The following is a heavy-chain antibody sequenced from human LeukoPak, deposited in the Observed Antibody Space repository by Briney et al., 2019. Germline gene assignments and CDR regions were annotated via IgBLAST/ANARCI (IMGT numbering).Heavy chain of an antibody. CDR2: ISSSGSTI. V-gene: IGHV3-48*03. CDR1: GFTFSSYE. CDR3: ASPPAHYDSSGYTGGY. D-gene: IGHD3-22*01. Sequence: GGSLRLSCAASGFTFSSYEMNWVRQAPGKGLEWVSYISSSGSTIYYADSVKGRFTISRDNAKNSLYLQMNSLRAEDTAVYYCASPPAHYDSSGYTGGYWGQGTLVTVSS. J-gene: IGHJ4*02.